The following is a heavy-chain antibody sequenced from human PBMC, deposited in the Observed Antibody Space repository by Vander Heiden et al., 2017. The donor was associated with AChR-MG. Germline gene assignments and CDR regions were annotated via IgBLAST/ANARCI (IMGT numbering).Heavy chain of an antibody. CDR2: ISWDGGST. Sequence: EVQLMESGGVVVQPGGSLRLSCAASGFTFDDYTMHWVRQAPGKGLECVSLISWDGGSTYYADSVKGRFTISRDNSKNSLYLQMNSLRTEDTALYYCAKDISPGYCSSTSCYNGLDYWGQGTLVTVSS. CDR1: GFTFDDYT. V-gene: IGHV3-43*01. CDR3: AKDISPGYCSSTSCYNGLDY. D-gene: IGHD2-2*02. J-gene: IGHJ4*02.